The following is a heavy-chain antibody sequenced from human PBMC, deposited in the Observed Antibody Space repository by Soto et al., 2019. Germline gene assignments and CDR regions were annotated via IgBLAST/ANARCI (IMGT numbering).Heavy chain of an antibody. J-gene: IGHJ4*02. D-gene: IGHD3-9*01. CDR3: TTGIYYDLLTGYHDVAY. CDR2: IKSETDGGTA. CDR1: GFTLSHPW. Sequence: GGSLILSCAASGFTLSHPWMTWVRPAAGKGLEWVGRIKSETDGGTADYAAPVKGRITISRDDSKNTVYLQMNSLKTEDTAVYYCTTGIYYDLLTGYHDVAYWGQGTLVTVSS. V-gene: IGHV3-15*01.